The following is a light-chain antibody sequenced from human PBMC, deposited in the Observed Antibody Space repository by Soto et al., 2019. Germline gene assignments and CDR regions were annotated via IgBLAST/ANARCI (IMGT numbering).Light chain of an antibody. V-gene: IGKV3-20*01. CDR3: QHYGSWYS. CDR2: GVS. Sequence: VLTQSPDIVSMSRGERATISCRASQPIGGDYLAWYQQRPGQAPRLLMFGVSTRAAGISDRFSGTGSGTDFNLTINRLEPEDVAYYYCQHYGSWYSFGRGTQVEI. CDR1: QPIGGDY. J-gene: IGKJ2*01.